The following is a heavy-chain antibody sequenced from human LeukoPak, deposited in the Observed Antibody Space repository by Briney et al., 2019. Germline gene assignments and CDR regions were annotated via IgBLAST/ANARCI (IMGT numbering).Heavy chain of an antibody. CDR1: GFTFSSYA. V-gene: IGHV3-30-3*01. CDR2: ISYDGSNK. D-gene: IGHD5-12*01. J-gene: IGHJ3*02. Sequence: GGSLRLSCAASGFTFSSYAMHWVRQAPGKGLEWVAVISYDGSNKYYADSVKGRFTISRDNAKNSLYLQMNSLRAEDTAVYYCARGVDIVATNDAFDIWGQGTMVTVSS. CDR3: ARGVDIVATNDAFDI.